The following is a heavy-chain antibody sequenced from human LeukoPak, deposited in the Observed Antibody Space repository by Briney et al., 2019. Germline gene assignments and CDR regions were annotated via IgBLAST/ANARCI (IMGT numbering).Heavy chain of an antibody. J-gene: IGHJ4*02. Sequence: PGGSLRLSCAASGFTSSSYGMHWGRQAPGKGLEWVAVIWYDGSNKYYADSVKGRFTISRDNSKNMLYLQMNSLRAEDTAVYYCARGPSYYDILTGYSAFDYWGQGTLVTVSS. CDR3: ARGPSYYDILTGYSAFDY. CDR2: IWYDGSNK. V-gene: IGHV3-33*01. D-gene: IGHD3-9*01. CDR1: GFTSSSYG.